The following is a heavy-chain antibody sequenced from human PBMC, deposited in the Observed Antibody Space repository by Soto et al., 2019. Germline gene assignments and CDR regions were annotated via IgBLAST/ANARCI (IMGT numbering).Heavy chain of an antibody. CDR3: ASRIQLWPRGVYYGMDV. V-gene: IGHV1-46*01. CDR1: GYTFTSYY. CDR2: INPSGGST. Sequence: ASVKVSCKASGYTFTSYYMHWVRQAPGQGLEWMGIINPSGGSTSYAQKFQGRVTMTRDTSTSTVYMELSSLRSEDTAVYYCASRIQLWPRGVYYGMDVWGQGTTVTVSS. D-gene: IGHD5-18*01. J-gene: IGHJ6*02.